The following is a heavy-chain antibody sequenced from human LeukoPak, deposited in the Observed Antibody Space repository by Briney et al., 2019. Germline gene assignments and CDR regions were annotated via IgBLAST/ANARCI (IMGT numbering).Heavy chain of an antibody. J-gene: IGHJ4*02. CDR2: ISGSGDNT. Sequence: GGSLRLSCAASGFTFSSYAMSWVRQAPGKGLEWVSGISGSGDNTYYADSVKGRFTISRDNSKNTLYVQVNSLGTEDTAAYYCARGLGAPDHWGQGTLVTVSS. CDR3: ARGLGAPDH. CDR1: GFTFSSYA. D-gene: IGHD1-26*01. V-gene: IGHV3-23*01.